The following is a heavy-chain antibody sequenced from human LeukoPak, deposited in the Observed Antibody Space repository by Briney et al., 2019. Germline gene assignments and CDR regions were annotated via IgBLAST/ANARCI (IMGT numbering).Heavy chain of an antibody. CDR1: GFAFRSHA. CDR3: ARAGGTYYGIAFDI. V-gene: IGHV3-7*01. CDR2: IKQDGSEK. Sequence: GGSLRLSCTASGFAFRSHAMHWVRQAPGKGLEWVANIKQDGSEKYYVDSVKGRFTISRDNAKNSLYLQMNSLRAEDTAVYYCARAGGTYYGIAFDIWGQGTMVTVSS. D-gene: IGHD1-26*01. J-gene: IGHJ3*02.